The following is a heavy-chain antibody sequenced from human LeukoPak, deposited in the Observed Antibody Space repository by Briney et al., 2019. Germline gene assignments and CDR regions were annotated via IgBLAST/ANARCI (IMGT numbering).Heavy chain of an antibody. CDR3: AREVRYFALGDY. V-gene: IGHV3-23*01. J-gene: IGHJ4*02. CDR1: GFTFSSYA. D-gene: IGHD3-9*01. CDR2: ISGSGGST. Sequence: GGSLRLSCAASGFTFSSYAMSWVRQAPGKGLEWVSAISGSGGSTYYADSVKGRFTISRDNAKNSLYLQMNSLRAEDTAVYYCAREVRYFALGDYWGQGTLVTVSS.